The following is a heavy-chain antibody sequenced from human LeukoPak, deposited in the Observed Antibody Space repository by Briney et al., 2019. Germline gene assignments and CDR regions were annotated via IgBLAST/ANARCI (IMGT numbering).Heavy chain of an antibody. D-gene: IGHD2-21*01. J-gene: IGHJ4*02. V-gene: IGHV4-59*08. CDR2: IFYTGDS. CDR1: GFTFSSYA. Sequence: GSLRLSCAASGFTFSSYAMSWIRQPPGKGLEWIGYIFYTGDSNHNPSLKSRVSISLDTSKNQISLKLSSVTAADTAVYYCARHRFASPLDSWGQGTLVTVSS. CDR3: ARHRFASPLDS.